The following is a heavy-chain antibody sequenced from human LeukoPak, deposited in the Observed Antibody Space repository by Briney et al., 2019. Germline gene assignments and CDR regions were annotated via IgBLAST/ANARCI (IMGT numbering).Heavy chain of an antibody. D-gene: IGHD5-18*01. V-gene: IGHV4-39*07. CDR1: GGSISSSSYY. CDR3: ARYSYGPDYFDY. J-gene: IGHJ4*02. Sequence: SETLSLTCTVSGGSISSSSYYWGWIRQPPGKGLEWIGSIYHSGSTYYNPSLKSRVTISVDTSKNQFSLKLSSVTAADTAVYYCARYSYGPDYFDYWGQGTLVTVSS. CDR2: IYHSGST.